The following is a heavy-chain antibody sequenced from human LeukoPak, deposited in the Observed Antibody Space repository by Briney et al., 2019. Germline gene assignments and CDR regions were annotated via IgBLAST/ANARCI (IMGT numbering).Heavy chain of an antibody. V-gene: IGHV3-30*04. J-gene: IGHJ4*02. D-gene: IGHD1-7*01. Sequence: GGSLRLSCAASGFTFSSNAMHWVRQAPGRGLEWVAVISEDGRNIYYADSVKGRFTISSDNSKNTLYLQMNSLRAEDTAVYYCARAKLRDPFDYWGQGTLVTVSS. CDR1: GFTFSSNA. CDR3: ARAKLRDPFDY. CDR2: ISEDGRNI.